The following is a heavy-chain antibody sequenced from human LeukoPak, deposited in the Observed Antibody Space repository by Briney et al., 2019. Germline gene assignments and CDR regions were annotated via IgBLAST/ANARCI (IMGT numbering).Heavy chain of an antibody. J-gene: IGHJ3*02. V-gene: IGHV3-33*01. Sequence: PGGSLRLSCAASGFTFSSYGMHWVRQAPGKGLEWVALIWYDGSNKNYADSMKGRFTISRDNSKNTLFLQMNSLRAEDTAMYYCAREASDAFDIWGQGTMVTVSS. CDR2: IWYDGSNK. CDR3: AREASDAFDI. CDR1: GFTFSSYG.